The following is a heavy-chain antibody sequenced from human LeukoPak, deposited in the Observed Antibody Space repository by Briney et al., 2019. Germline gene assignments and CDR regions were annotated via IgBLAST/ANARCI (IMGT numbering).Heavy chain of an antibody. CDR2: INWNGGST. CDR3: ARMAFGISGYYGAYS. J-gene: IGHJ4*02. Sequence: GGSLRLSCAASGFTFDDYGMSWVRQAPGKGLEWVSGINWNGGSTGYADSVRGRFAISRDNAKNSLFLQMNSLRAEDTALYYCARMAFGISGYYGAYSWGQGTLVNVSS. D-gene: IGHD4/OR15-4a*01. CDR1: GFTFDDYG. V-gene: IGHV3-20*04.